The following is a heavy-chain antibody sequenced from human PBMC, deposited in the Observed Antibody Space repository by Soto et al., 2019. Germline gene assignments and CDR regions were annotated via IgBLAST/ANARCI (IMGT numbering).Heavy chain of an antibody. D-gene: IGHD2-21*02. V-gene: IGHV3-66*01. J-gene: IGHJ3*02. CDR1: GFTVSSNY. CDR2: IYSGGST. Sequence: GGSLRLSCAASGFTVSSNYMSWVRQAPGKGLEWVSVIYSGGSTYYADSVKGRFTISRDNSKNTLYLQMNSLRADDTAVYYCAKEVVTAIGAFDIWGQGTMVTVSS. CDR3: AKEVVTAIGAFDI.